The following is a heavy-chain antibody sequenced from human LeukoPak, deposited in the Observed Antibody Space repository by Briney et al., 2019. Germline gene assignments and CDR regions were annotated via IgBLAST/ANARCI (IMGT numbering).Heavy chain of an antibody. CDR1: GFTFSSHL. CDR2: ISSDGTYT. Sequence: GGSLRLSCAASGFTFSSHLMHWVRQAPGKGLVWVSRISSDGTYTNYADSVRGRFTISRDNAKNSLFLQMNSLRAEDTAVYYCARDSSGYLYYFDYWGQGTLVTVSS. D-gene: IGHD3-22*01. J-gene: IGHJ4*02. CDR3: ARDSSGYLYYFDY. V-gene: IGHV3-74*01.